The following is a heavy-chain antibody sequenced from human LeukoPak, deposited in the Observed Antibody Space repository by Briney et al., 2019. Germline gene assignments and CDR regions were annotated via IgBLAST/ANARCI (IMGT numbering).Heavy chain of an antibody. V-gene: IGHV3-48*03. CDR3: ARVGIAVAGKRYFDY. CDR2: ISSSGSTI. Sequence: GGSLRLSCAASGFTLSSYEMNWVRQAPGKGLEWVSYISSSGSTIYYADSVKGRFTISRDNAKNSLYLQMNSLRAEDTAVYYCARVGIAVAGKRYFDYWGQGTLVTVSS. J-gene: IGHJ4*02. D-gene: IGHD6-19*01. CDR1: GFTLSSYE.